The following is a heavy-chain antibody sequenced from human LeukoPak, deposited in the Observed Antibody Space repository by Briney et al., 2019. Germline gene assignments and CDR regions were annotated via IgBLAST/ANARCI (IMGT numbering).Heavy chain of an antibody. CDR3: ARLRDHSPSSPFDY. V-gene: IGHV4-38-2*01. Sequence: PSETLSLTCAASGYSIINGYFWGWIRQPPGKGLEWIGSIYRSGSTYHNPSLKSRVTISVDTSKNQFSLKVNSVTAADTAVYYCARLRDHSPSSPFDYSGQGTLVTVSS. J-gene: IGHJ4*02. CDR2: IYRSGST. CDR1: GYSIINGYF. D-gene: IGHD6-6*01.